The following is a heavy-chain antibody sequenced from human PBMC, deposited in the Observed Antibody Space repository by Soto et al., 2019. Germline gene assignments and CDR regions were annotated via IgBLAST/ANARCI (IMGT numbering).Heavy chain of an antibody. CDR1: GFTFSNYW. J-gene: IGHJ4*02. D-gene: IGHD1-26*01. CDR3: TSVAVGAYYFHY. V-gene: IGHV3-74*01. CDR2: INSDGTTT. Sequence: EVQLVESGGGLVQPGGSLRLSCAASGFTFSNYWMHWVRQAPGKGLVGVSRINSDGTTTSYAYSVRVRFTISRENARDTVYLQMNSLGAEDTAVYYSTSVAVGAYYFHYWGQGTLVTVSS.